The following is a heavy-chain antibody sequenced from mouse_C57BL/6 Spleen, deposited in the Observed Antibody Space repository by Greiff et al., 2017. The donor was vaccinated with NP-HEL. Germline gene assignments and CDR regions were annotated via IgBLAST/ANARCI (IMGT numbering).Heavy chain of an antibody. Sequence: DVKLVESGGGLVKPGGSLKLSCAASGFTFSDYGMHWVRQAPEKGLEWVAYISSGSSTIYYADTVKGRFTISRDNAKNTLFLQMTSLRSEDTAMYYCARDGYYGFDYWGQGTTLTVSS. J-gene: IGHJ2*01. D-gene: IGHD2-3*01. CDR1: GFTFSDYG. V-gene: IGHV5-17*01. CDR2: ISSGSSTI. CDR3: ARDGYYGFDY.